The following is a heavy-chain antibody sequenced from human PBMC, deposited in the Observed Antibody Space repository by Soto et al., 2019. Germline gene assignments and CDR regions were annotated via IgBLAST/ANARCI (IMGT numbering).Heavy chain of an antibody. CDR3: ARGDDYYGSGSYYTSYDY. J-gene: IGHJ4*02. CDR1: GFTFSSYG. CDR2: IWYDGSNK. V-gene: IGHV3-33*01. Sequence: QVQLVESGGGVVQPGRSLRLSCAASGFTFSSYGMHWVRQAPGKGLEWVAVIWYDGSNKYYADSVKGRFTISRDNSKNTLYLQMNSLRAEDTAVYYCARGDDYYGSGSYYTSYDYWGQGTLVTVSS. D-gene: IGHD3-10*01.